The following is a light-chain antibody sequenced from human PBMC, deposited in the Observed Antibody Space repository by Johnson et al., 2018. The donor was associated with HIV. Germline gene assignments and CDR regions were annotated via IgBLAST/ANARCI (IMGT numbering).Light chain of an antibody. CDR3: ETWDSSLSGV. CDR2: ENN. Sequence: QLVLTQPPSVSAAPGQKVTISCSGSSSNIGNNYVSWYQVLPGTAPKLLIYENNKRPSGIPDRFSGSKSGTSATLGITGLQTGDEADYYCETWDSSLSGVFGTGTKVTVL. J-gene: IGLJ1*01. CDR1: SSNIGNNY. V-gene: IGLV1-51*02.